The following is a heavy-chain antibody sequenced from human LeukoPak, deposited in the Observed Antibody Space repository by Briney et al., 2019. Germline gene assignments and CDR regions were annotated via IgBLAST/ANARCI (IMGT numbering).Heavy chain of an antibody. CDR2: IWYDGSNK. CDR3: AGSGNSGYYSPAYYYGMDV. CDR1: GFTFSNYG. V-gene: IGHV3-33*01. J-gene: IGHJ6*02. D-gene: IGHD3-22*01. Sequence: GRSLRLSCAASGFTFSNYGMHWVRQAPGKGLEWVAVIWYDGSNKYYGDSVKGRFTISRDNSKNTLYLQMNSLRAEDTAVYYCAGSGNSGYYSPAYYYGMDVWGQGTTVTVSS.